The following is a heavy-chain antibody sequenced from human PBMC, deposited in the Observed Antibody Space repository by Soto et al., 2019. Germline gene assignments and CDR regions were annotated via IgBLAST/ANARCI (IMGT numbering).Heavy chain of an antibody. CDR3: AYRPCGSSDIFPV. CDR2: INWVGDG. Sequence: GPTLVNPTETLTLTCIVSGFALYSSGLSVGWIRQPPGKALEWLALINWVGDGRYNPLLKNRLTVTRDTSGNQVFLTLTNMDPGDTGTYYCAYRPCGSSDIFPVCGRGIMVTGSS. D-gene: IGHD3-9*01. V-gene: IGHV2-5*02. CDR1: GFALYSSGLS. J-gene: IGHJ3*01.